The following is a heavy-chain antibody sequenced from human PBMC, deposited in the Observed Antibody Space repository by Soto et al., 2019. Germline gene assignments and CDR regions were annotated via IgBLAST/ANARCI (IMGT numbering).Heavy chain of an antibody. V-gene: IGHV3-30*18. CDR1: GFTFSSYG. CDR2: ISYDGSNK. Sequence: GGSLRLSCAASGFTFSSYGMHWVRQAPGKGLEWVAVISYDGSNKYYADSVKGRFTISRDNSKNTLYLQMNSLRAEDTAVYYCAKAEPFWSGYYGHFDYWGQGTLVTVSS. J-gene: IGHJ4*02. D-gene: IGHD3-3*01. CDR3: AKAEPFWSGYYGHFDY.